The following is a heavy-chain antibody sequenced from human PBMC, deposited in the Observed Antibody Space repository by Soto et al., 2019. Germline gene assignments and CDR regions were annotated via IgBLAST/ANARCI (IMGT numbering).Heavy chain of an antibody. D-gene: IGHD3-10*01. Sequence: VASVKVSCKASGYTFTGYYMHWVRQAPGQGLEWMGWINPNSGGTNYAQKFQGWVTMTRDTSISTAYMELSRLRSDDTAEYYCARAPRGDGSGSYYNDLSGMAVWGQGTTVTVSS. J-gene: IGHJ6*02. CDR3: ARAPRGDGSGSYYNDLSGMAV. CDR1: GYTFTGYY. V-gene: IGHV1-2*04. CDR2: INPNSGGT.